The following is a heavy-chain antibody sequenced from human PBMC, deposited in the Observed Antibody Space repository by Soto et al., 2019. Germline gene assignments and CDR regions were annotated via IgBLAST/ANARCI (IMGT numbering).Heavy chain of an antibody. Sequence: GASVKVSCKASGGTFSSYAISWVRQAPGQGLEWMGGIIPIFGTANYAQKFQGRVTITADESTSTAYMELSSLRSEDTAVYYCARDYPDKAGRGMDVWGQGTTVTVSS. CDR1: GGTFSSYA. CDR2: IIPIFGTA. J-gene: IGHJ6*02. V-gene: IGHV1-69*13. CDR3: ARDYPDKAGRGMDV. D-gene: IGHD1-26*01.